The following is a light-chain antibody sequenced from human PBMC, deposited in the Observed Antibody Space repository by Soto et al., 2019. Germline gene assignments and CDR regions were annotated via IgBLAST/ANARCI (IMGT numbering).Light chain of an antibody. V-gene: IGLV2-14*01. CDR2: EVT. J-gene: IGLJ3*02. Sequence: QSALTQPASVSGSPGQSITISCTGTSNDIGIYNYVSWFQHHPGKAPKLIIYEVTNRPSGVSDRFSGSKSDNTASLTISGLQAEDEADYYCSSYTISSPWVFGGGTKLTVL. CDR1: SNDIGIYNY. CDR3: SSYTISSPWV.